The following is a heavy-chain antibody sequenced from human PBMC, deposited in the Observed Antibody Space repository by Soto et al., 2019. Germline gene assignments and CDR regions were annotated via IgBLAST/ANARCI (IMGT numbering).Heavy chain of an antibody. CDR3: ASDCSGGSCGYSDYYGMDV. CDR1: GGTFSSYA. D-gene: IGHD2-15*01. Sequence: QVQLVQSGAEVKKPGSSVKVSCKASGGTFSSYAISWVRQAPGQGLEWMGGIIPIFGTANYAQKFQGRVTITADESTSTAYMELSSLRSEDTAVYYCASDCSGGSCGYSDYYGMDVWGQGTTVTVSS. V-gene: IGHV1-69*12. CDR2: IIPIFGTA. J-gene: IGHJ6*02.